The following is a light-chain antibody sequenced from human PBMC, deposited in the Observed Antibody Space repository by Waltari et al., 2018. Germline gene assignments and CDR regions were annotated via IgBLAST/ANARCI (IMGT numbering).Light chain of an antibody. V-gene: IGKV4-1*01. Sequence: DIVMTQSPDSLAVSLGERATINCKSSQSVLYSSNNKNYLAWYQQKPGQPPKLLISWTSTRGSGVPDRVSGSGSGTEFTLTISTLQAEDVAVYYCQQYYISPWTFGQGTKVEIK. CDR3: QQYYISPWT. CDR2: WTS. J-gene: IGKJ1*01. CDR1: QSVLYSSNNKNY.